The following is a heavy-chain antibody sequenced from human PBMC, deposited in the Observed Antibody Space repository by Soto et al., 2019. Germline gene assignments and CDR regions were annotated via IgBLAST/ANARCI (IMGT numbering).Heavy chain of an antibody. Sequence: QVQLVQSGAEVKKPGASVKVSCKASGYTFSNYGFSWMRQAPGQGLEWMGWIYIDDTKYAQNLQGRVTMTTDTSTSTFYMELRSLRSDDTAVYYCARDRDWNLDYWGQGTLVTVSS. V-gene: IGHV1-18*01. J-gene: IGHJ4*02. CDR3: ARDRDWNLDY. CDR2: IYIDDT. D-gene: IGHD1-1*01. CDR1: GYTFSNYG.